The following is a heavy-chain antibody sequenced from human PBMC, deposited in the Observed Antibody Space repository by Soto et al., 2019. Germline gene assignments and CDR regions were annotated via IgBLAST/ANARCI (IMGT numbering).Heavy chain of an antibody. D-gene: IGHD6-19*01. CDR1: GFTFSSYA. CDR2: ISYDGSNK. J-gene: IGHJ5*02. Sequence: QVQLVESGGGVVQPGRSLRLSCAASGFTFSSYAMHWVRQAPGKGLEWVAVISYDGSNKYYADSVKGRFTISRDNSKNTLHLQMNSLIAEDTAVYYCARDTASGYSSGWNWFDPWGQGTLVTVSS. V-gene: IGHV3-30-3*01. CDR3: ARDTASGYSSGWNWFDP.